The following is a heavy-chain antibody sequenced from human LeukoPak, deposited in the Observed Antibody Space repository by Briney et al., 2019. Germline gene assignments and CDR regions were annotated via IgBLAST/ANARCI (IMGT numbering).Heavy chain of an antibody. D-gene: IGHD6-6*01. CDR1: GFTFSSYA. J-gene: IGHJ4*02. Sequence: GSLRLSCAASGFTFSSYAMSWIRQPAGKGLEWIGRIYTTGGTNYNPSLKSRVTMSLDTSKNQFSLILSSVTAADTAVYYCARDGRSRYDSSHYWGQGTLVTVSS. V-gene: IGHV4-4*07. CDR2: IYTTGGT. CDR3: ARDGRSRYDSSHY.